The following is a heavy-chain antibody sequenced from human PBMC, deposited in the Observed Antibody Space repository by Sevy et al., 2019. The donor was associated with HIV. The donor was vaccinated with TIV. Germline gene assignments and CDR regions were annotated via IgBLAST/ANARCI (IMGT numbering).Heavy chain of an antibody. J-gene: IGHJ4*02. Sequence: ASVKVSCKASGGIFKSYGISWVRQAPGQGLEWMGGIIPILNTVHYAQKFQGRVTITADESTMTAYMELSSLRSEDTAVYYCVRGGGDGWYYFDYWGQETLVTVSS. CDR3: VRGGGDGWYYFDY. V-gene: IGHV1-69*13. CDR2: IIPILNTV. D-gene: IGHD6-19*01. CDR1: GGIFKSYG.